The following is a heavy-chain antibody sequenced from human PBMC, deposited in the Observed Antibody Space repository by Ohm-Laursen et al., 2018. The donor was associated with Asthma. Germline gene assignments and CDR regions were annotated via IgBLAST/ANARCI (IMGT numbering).Heavy chain of an antibody. CDR3: ARRGGSGWYFD. D-gene: IGHD6-19*01. Sequence: ASVKVSCNASGYTFTSYGIGWVRQAPGQGLEWMGWIRGHNGETNYAQRLQGRVTMTTDTSTSTAYMELRSLRSDDTAVYYCARRGGSGWYFDWGQGTLVTVSS. CDR1: GYTFTSYG. J-gene: IGHJ4*02. V-gene: IGHV1-18*01. CDR2: IRGHNGET.